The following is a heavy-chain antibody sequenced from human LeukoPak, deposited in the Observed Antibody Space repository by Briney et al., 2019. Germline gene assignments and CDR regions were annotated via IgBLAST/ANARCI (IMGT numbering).Heavy chain of an antibody. J-gene: IGHJ4*02. D-gene: IGHD3-22*01. CDR3: ARFQSPYYYDSSGAFDY. CDR1: GYTFTSYG. Sequence: GASVKVSCKASGYTFTSYGISWVRQAPGQGLEWMGWISAYNGNTNYAQKLQGRVTVTTDTSTSTAYMELRSLRSDDTAVYYCARFQSPYYYDSSGAFDYWGQGTLVTVSS. CDR2: ISAYNGNT. V-gene: IGHV1-18*01.